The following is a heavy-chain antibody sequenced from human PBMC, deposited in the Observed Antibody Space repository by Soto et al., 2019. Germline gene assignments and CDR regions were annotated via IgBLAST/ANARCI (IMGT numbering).Heavy chain of an antibody. V-gene: IGHV4-59*01. D-gene: IGHD5-18*01. CDR1: GGSITTYY. CDR2: IYYSGNT. J-gene: IGHJ5*02. CDR3: AGAAKRYNWFDP. Sequence: SETLSLTCSVSGGSITTYYWSWIRQPPGKGLEWIGYIYYSGNTNYNPSLESRVTISVDTPKNQFSLRLTSVTAADTAVYYCAGAAKRYNWFDPWGQGTLVTVSS.